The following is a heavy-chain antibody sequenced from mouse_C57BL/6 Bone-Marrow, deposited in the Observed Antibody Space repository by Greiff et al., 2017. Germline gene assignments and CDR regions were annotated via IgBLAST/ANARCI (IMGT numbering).Heavy chain of an antibody. CDR1: GFNIKDYY. CDR3: AIPAKRYYAMDY. CDR2: IEPEDGET. V-gene: IGHV14-2*01. Sequence: EVQLQQSGAELVKPGASVKLSCTASGFNIKDYYMHWVKQRTEQGLEWIGRIEPEDGETKTAPKFQGKATLPADTSSNTAYLQLSSLTSEDTAVYYGAIPAKRYYAMDYWGQGTSVTVSS. J-gene: IGHJ4*01.